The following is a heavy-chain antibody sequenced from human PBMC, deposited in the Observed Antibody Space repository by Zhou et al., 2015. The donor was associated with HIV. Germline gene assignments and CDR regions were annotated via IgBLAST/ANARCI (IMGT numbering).Heavy chain of an antibody. CDR3: ARDYSYGDYGELTDY. D-gene: IGHD4-17*01. Sequence: EVQLVESGGGLVQPGGSLRLSCAASGFTFSSYWMSWVRQAPGKGLEWVANIKQDGSEKYYVDSVKGRFTISRDNAKNSLYLQMNSLRAEDTAVYYCARDYSYGDYGELTDYWGQGTLVTVSS. V-gene: IGHV3-7*01. CDR1: GFTFSSYW. CDR2: IKQDGSEK. J-gene: IGHJ4*02.